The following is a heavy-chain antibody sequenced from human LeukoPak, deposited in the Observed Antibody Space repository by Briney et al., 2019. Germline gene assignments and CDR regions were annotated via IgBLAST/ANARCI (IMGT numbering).Heavy chain of an antibody. CDR2: MNGNGDKV. Sequence: PGGSLRLSCAASGFTFSSYAMAWVRQAPGKGLEWVSGMNGNGDKVYYADSVKGRFTISRDNSKNTLYLQMNSLRGEDTAVYYCAKRDYYDSYHYFPLFYYWGQGTLVTVTS. CDR1: GFTFSSYA. D-gene: IGHD3-16*02. CDR3: AKRDYYDSYHYFPLFYY. J-gene: IGHJ4*02. V-gene: IGHV3-23*01.